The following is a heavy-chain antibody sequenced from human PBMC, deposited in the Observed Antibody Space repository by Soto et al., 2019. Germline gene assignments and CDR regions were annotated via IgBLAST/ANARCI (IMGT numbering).Heavy chain of an antibody. J-gene: IGHJ6*02. D-gene: IGHD6-13*01. CDR3: ARTIAAAGTYYYYGMDV. CDR2: IYYSGST. CDR1: GGSISSGGYY. V-gene: IGHV4-31*03. Sequence: SETLSLTCTVSGGSISSGGYYWSWIRQHPGTGLEWIGYIYYSGSTYYNPSLKSRVTISVDTSKNQFSLKLSSVTAADTAVYYCARTIAAAGTYYYYGMDVWGQGTTVTVSS.